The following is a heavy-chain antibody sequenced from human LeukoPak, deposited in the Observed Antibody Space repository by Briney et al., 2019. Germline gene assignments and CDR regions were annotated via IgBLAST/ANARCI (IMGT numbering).Heavy chain of an antibody. D-gene: IGHD6-6*01. CDR2: IYHGGST. CDR3: ARDRDSSSSDYFDY. J-gene: IGHJ4*02. CDR1: GYSISSGYY. V-gene: IGHV4-38-2*02. Sequence: SETLSLTCTVSGYSISSGYYWGWIRQPPGKGLEWIGSIYHGGSTYYNPSLKSRVTISVDTSRNQFSLKLSSVTAADTAVYYCARDRDSSSSDYFDYWGQGTLVTVSS.